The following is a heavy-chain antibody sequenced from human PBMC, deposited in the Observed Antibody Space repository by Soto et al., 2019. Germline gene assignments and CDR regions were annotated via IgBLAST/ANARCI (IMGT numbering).Heavy chain of an antibody. CDR3: ARDRLAVAGKNRRMGGYGMDV. CDR1: GGSISSYY. J-gene: IGHJ6*02. CDR2: IYYSGST. V-gene: IGHV4-59*01. D-gene: IGHD6-19*01. Sequence: PSETLSLTCTVSGGSISSYYWSWIRQPPGKGLEWIGYIYYSGSTNYNPSLKSRVTISVDTSKNQFSLKLSSVTAADTAVYYCARDRLAVAGKNRRMGGYGMDVWGQGTTVTVSS.